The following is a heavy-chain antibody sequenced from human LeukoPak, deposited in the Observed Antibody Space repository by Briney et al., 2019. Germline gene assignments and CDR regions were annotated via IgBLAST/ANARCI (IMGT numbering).Heavy chain of an antibody. D-gene: IGHD1-20*01. J-gene: IGHJ5*02. CDR1: GYRFSSNG. CDR3: VRDNWNEFDP. Sequence: ASVKVSCKASGYRFSSNGISWARLAPGQGLEWVGWVSTYNSERNYAPRFQGRVTMTADTSTSTAYMELRSLRADDTAVYYCVRDNWNEFDPWGQGTLVTVSS. V-gene: IGHV1-18*01. CDR2: VSTYNSER.